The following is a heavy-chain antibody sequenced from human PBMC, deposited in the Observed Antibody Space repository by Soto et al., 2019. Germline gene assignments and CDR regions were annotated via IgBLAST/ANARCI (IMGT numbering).Heavy chain of an antibody. D-gene: IGHD2-2*01. CDR1: GGSFSGYY. J-gene: IGHJ6*02. CDR3: ARGDIVVVGSYYYYGMDV. V-gene: IGHV4-34*01. Sequence: SETLSLTCAVYGGSFSGYYWSWIRQPPGKGLEWIGEINHSGSTNYNPSLKSRVTISVDTSKNQFSLKLSSVTAADTAVYYCARGDIVVVGSYYYYGMDVWGQGTTVTVSS. CDR2: INHSGST.